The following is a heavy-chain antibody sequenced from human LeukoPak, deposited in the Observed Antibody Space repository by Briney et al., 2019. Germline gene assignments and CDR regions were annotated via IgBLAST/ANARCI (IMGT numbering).Heavy chain of an antibody. V-gene: IGHV4-59*08. CDR1: GGSISSYY. D-gene: IGHD6-19*01. J-gene: IGHJ4*02. Sequence: SETLSLTCTVSGGSISSYYWSWIRRPPGKGLEWIGYIYYSGSTNYNPSLKSRVTISVDTSKNQFSLKLSSVTAADTAVYYCARKGGIAVAGIDYWGQGTLVTVSS. CDR3: ARKGGIAVAGIDY. CDR2: IYYSGST.